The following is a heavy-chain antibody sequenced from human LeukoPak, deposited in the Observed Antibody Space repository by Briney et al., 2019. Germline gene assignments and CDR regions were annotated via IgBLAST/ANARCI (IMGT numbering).Heavy chain of an antibody. CDR3: AKPHYDFWSGYWGGDY. D-gene: IGHD3-3*01. V-gene: IGHV3-48*04. CDR1: GFTFSSYS. CDR2: ISSSSSTI. J-gene: IGHJ4*02. Sequence: PGGSLRLSCAASGFTFSSYSMNWVRQAPGKGLEWVSYISSSSSTIYYADSVKGRFTISRDNAKNTLYLQMNSLRPEDTAVYYCAKPHYDFWSGYWGGDYWGQGTLVTVSS.